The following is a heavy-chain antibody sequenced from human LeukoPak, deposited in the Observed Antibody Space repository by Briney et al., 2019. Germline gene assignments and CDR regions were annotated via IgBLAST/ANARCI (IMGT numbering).Heavy chain of an antibody. CDR3: ARSGYYSYYFEF. CDR2: IKQDGSEK. CDR1: GFTFRTFW. V-gene: IGHV3-7*01. Sequence: GGSLRLSCATSGFTFRTFWMTWVRHVPGRGLEWVAYIKQDGSEKNYVDSVRGRFTISRDNTQNSLHLQMNSLRVEDTATYYCARSGYYSYYFEFWGQGTLVTVSS. D-gene: IGHD3-22*01. J-gene: IGHJ4*02.